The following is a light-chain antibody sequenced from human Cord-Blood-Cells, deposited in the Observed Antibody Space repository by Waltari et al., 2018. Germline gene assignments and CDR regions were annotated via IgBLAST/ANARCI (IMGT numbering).Light chain of an antibody. Sequence: QSVLTQPPSASGTPGQRVTISCSGSSSNIGSNTVNWYQQLPGTAPKLLIYSNNQRPYGLPDRFSGSNSGTSASLAISGLQSEDEADYYCAAWDDSLNGRVFGGGTKLTVL. CDR3: AAWDDSLNGRV. V-gene: IGLV1-44*01. CDR1: SSNIGSNT. CDR2: SNN. J-gene: IGLJ3*02.